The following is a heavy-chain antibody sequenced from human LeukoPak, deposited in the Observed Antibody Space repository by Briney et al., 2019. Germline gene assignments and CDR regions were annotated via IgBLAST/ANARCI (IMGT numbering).Heavy chain of an antibody. Sequence: SETLSLTCAVYGVSFSGYYWSWIRQPPGKGLEWIGEINHSGSTNYNPSLKSRVTISVDTSKNQFSLKLSSVTAADTAVYYCARVKLIYGSGSYYYWGQGTLVTVSS. CDR2: INHSGST. V-gene: IGHV4-34*01. D-gene: IGHD3-10*01. J-gene: IGHJ4*02. CDR1: GVSFSGYY. CDR3: ARVKLIYGSGSYYY.